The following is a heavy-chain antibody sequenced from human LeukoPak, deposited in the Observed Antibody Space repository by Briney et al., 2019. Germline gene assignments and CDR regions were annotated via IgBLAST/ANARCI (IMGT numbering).Heavy chain of an antibody. CDR2: IQYDGSNK. Sequence: GVSLRLSCVASGFTFRNYPMHWVRQAPGKGVEGVALIQYDGSNKYYTDSVNGRFTLSRDNSKNTLYVQMNIPSAGDMDVCYCARGRLYSSGSYYLYFLDYWGQGTLVSVS. V-gene: IGHV3-30-3*01. CDR3: ARGRLYSSGSYYLYFLDY. J-gene: IGHJ4*02. CDR1: GFTFRNYP. D-gene: IGHD6-19*01.